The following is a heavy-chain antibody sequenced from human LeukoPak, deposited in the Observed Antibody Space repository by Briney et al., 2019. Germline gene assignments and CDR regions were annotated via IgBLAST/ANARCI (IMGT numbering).Heavy chain of an antibody. V-gene: IGHV3-48*03. Sequence: GGSLRLSCAASGFTFSSYEMNWVRQAPGKGLEWVSYISSSGSTIYYADSVKGRFTISRDNAKNSLYLQMSSLRAEDTAVYYCARDSDQETDDAFDIWGQGTMVTVSS. D-gene: IGHD1-14*01. J-gene: IGHJ3*02. CDR2: ISSSGSTI. CDR3: ARDSDQETDDAFDI. CDR1: GFTFSSYE.